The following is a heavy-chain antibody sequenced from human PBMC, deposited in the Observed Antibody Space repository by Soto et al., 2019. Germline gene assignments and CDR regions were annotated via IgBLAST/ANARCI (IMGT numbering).Heavy chain of an antibody. D-gene: IGHD3-10*01. J-gene: IGHJ4*02. CDR2: IYWDDDK. CDR3: APAKGREFTFDY. CDR1: GFPLSPRGVG. V-gene: IGHV2-5*02. Sequence: SGPKLVNPTQTLTQPCTFAGFPLSPRGVGVGWIRQPPGKALEWLALIYWDDDKRYSPSLKSRLTITKDTSKNQVVLTMTNMDPVDTATYYCAPAKGREFTFDYWGQGTLVTVSS.